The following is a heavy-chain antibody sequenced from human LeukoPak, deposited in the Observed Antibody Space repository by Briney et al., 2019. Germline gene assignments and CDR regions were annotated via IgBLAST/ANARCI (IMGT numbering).Heavy chain of an antibody. CDR2: ISYDGRNK. Sequence: GGSLRLSCAGSGFTFNSYGMHWVRQAPGKGLEWVAVISYDGRNKFYADSVKGRFTISRDNSKNTLYLQMNSLGAEDTALYHCAKDLAGYSNDRDFGMDVWGQGTTVTVSS. J-gene: IGHJ6*02. CDR1: GFTFNSYG. CDR3: AKDLAGYSNDRDFGMDV. V-gene: IGHV3-30*18. D-gene: IGHD4-11*01.